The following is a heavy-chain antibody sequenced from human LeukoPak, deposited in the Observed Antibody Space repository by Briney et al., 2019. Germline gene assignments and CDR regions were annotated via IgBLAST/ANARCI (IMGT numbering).Heavy chain of an antibody. V-gene: IGHV3-53*01. J-gene: IGHJ4*02. Sequence: GGSLRLSCAASGFTVSSNYMSWVRQAPGKGLEWVSVMYSGGSTDYADSVKGRFTISRDNSKNTLHLQMNSLRAEDTAVYYCARDSGSGWYYFDYWGQGTLVTVSS. CDR3: ARDSGSGWYYFDY. CDR1: GFTVSSNY. CDR2: MYSGGST. D-gene: IGHD6-19*01.